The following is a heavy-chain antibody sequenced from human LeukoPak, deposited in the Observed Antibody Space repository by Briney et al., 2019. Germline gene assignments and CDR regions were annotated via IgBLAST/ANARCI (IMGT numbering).Heavy chain of an antibody. D-gene: IGHD1-1*01. V-gene: IGHV4-38-2*01. J-gene: IGHJ4*02. CDR3: ARRSRYNWNDLGFDY. CDR1: GYSISSGYY. Sequence: SETLSLTCDVSGYSISSGYYWGWIRQPPGKGLEWIGSIYHSGSTYYNPSLKSRVTISVDTSKNQFSLKLSSVTAADTAVYYCARRSRYNWNDLGFDYWGQGTLVTVSS. CDR2: IYHSGST.